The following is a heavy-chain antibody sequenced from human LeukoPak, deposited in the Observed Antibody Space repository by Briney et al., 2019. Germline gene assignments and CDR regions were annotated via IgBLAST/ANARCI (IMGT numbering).Heavy chain of an antibody. V-gene: IGHV3-74*01. D-gene: IGHD3-10*01. Sequence: GGSLRLSSAASGFTFRIYWMRCGRQAPGKGLVWVSRINSDGSSTSYADSVKGRFTISRDNAKNTLYLQMNSLRAEDTAVYYCAREGSGSYYKAINYWGQGTLVTVSS. J-gene: IGHJ4*02. CDR1: GFTFRIYW. CDR2: INSDGSST. CDR3: AREGSGSYYKAINY.